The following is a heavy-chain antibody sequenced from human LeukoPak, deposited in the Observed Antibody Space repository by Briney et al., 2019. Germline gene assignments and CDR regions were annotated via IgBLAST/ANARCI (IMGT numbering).Heavy chain of an antibody. CDR3: ARDPTNYYDTSGYYHWFDY. CDR2: IYYSGST. D-gene: IGHD3-22*01. V-gene: IGHV4-59*11. Sequence: SETLSLTCTVSGGSISSHYWSWIRQPPGKGLEWIGYIYYSGSTSYNPSLKSRVTISVDTSKNQFSLKLSSVTAADTAVYYCARDPTNYYDTSGYYHWFDYWGQGTLVTVSS. CDR1: GGSISSHY. J-gene: IGHJ4*02.